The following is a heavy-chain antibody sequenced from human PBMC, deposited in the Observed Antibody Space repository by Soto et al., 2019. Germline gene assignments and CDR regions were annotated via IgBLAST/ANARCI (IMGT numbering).Heavy chain of an antibody. V-gene: IGHV3-23*01. J-gene: IGHJ4*02. CDR2: ISGSGGST. CDR3: AKAPVQWLVQGALPHYFDY. CDR1: GFTFSSYA. D-gene: IGHD6-19*01. Sequence: GGSLRLSCAASGFTFSSYAMSWVRQAPGKGLEWVSAISGSGGSTYYADSVKGRFTISRDNSKNTLYLQMNSLRAEDTAVYYCAKAPVQWLVQGALPHYFDYWGQGTLVTVSS.